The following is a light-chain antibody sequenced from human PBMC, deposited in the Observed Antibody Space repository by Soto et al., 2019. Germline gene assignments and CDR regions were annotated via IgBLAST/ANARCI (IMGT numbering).Light chain of an antibody. V-gene: IGLV2-14*01. CDR1: SSDVGGYNY. CDR3: SSYTSTSTWV. Sequence: QSALTQPASVSGSPGQSITISCTGTSSDVGGYNYVSWYQEHPGKAPKLMIYEVSNRPSGVSNRFSGSKSGNTDSLTISGLQAEEEADYYCSSYTSTSTWVFGGGTKLTVL. CDR2: EVS. J-gene: IGLJ3*02.